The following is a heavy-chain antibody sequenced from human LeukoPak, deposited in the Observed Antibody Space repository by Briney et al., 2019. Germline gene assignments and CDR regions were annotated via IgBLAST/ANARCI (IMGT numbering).Heavy chain of an antibody. J-gene: IGHJ6*04. CDR2: ISGSGGST. Sequence: GGSLRLSCAASGFTFSSYAMSWVRQAPGKGLEWVSAISGSGGSTYYADSVKGRFTISRDNSKNTPYLQMNSLRAEDTAVYYCAKELIVVVPAAAYGMDVWGKGTTVTVSS. CDR3: AKELIVVVPAAAYGMDV. V-gene: IGHV3-23*01. CDR1: GFTFSSYA. D-gene: IGHD2-2*01.